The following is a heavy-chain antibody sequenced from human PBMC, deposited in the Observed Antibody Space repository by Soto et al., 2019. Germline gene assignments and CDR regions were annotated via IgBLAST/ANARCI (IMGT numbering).Heavy chain of an antibody. CDR2: ISGGGGNT. CDR1: GFTFSSYA. D-gene: IGHD6-19*01. J-gene: IGHJ5*02. V-gene: IGHV3-23*01. Sequence: EVQLLESGGGLVQPGGSLRLSCEASGFTFSSYAMSWVRQTPGKGLEWVSGISGGGGNTYYADSVTGRFTISRDNSRNTVYRQMNSLRAADTAIYYCAKDRGAGGRFSGIAVAGIPSWGQGTLVTVSS. CDR3: AKDRGAGGRFSGIAVAGIPS.